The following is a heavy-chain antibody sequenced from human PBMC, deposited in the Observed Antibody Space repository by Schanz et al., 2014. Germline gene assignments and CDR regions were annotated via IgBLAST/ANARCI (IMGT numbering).Heavy chain of an antibody. D-gene: IGHD6-19*01. CDR2: INTNTGNP. V-gene: IGHV7-4-1*02. CDR1: GFAFSGYY. CDR3: TTETIAMAGTFSI. J-gene: IGHJ4*02. Sequence: QVQLVQSGAEVKKPGASVKVSCKVSGFAFSGYYIHWVRQAPGQGLEWVGWINTNTGNPTYAQGFTGRFVFSLDTSVSTAYLQISSLKAEDTAAYYCTTETIAMAGTFSIWGQGTLVTVSS.